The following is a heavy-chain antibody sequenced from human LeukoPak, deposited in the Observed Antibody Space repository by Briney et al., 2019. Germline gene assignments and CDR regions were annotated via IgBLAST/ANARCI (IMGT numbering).Heavy chain of an antibody. CDR2: ISAYNGNT. J-gene: IGHJ4*02. D-gene: IGHD6-19*01. CDR1: GYTFTSYG. V-gene: IGHV1-18*01. Sequence: ASVKVSCKASGYTFTSYGISWVRQAPGQGLEWMGWISAYNGNTNYAQKLQGRVTMTTDTSTSTAYMVLRSLRSDDTAVYYCARARSRVAGYYFDYWGQGTLVTVSS. CDR3: ARARSRVAGYYFDY.